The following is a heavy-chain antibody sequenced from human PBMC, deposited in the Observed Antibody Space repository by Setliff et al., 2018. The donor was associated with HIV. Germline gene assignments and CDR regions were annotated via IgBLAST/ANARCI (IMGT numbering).Heavy chain of an antibody. J-gene: IGHJ6*03. CDR2: IYISGST. Sequence: SETLSLTCNVSGDSITSQSYYWSWIRQPAGKGLEWIGRIYISGSTNYNPSIKSRVSMSIDTSKKQFSLKLSSVTAADTAVDYCAKGFTMVRGAADYYFYYMDVWGKGTTVTVSS. D-gene: IGHD3-10*01. CDR1: GDSITSQSYY. V-gene: IGHV4-61*02. CDR3: AKGFTMVRGAADYYFYYMDV.